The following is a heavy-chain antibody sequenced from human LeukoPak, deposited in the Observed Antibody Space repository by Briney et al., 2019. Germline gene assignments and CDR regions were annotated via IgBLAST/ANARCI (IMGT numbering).Heavy chain of an antibody. D-gene: IGHD6-19*01. V-gene: IGHV3-30*02. J-gene: IGHJ4*02. CDR1: GFTFSSYG. CDR3: AILGSIAVAGKYFDY. CDR2: IRYDGSNK. Sequence: GGSLRLSCAASGFTFSSYGMHWVRQAPGKGLEWVAFIRYDGSNKYYADSVKGRFTISRDNSKNTLYLQMNSLRAEDTAVYYCAILGSIAVAGKYFDYWGQETLVTASS.